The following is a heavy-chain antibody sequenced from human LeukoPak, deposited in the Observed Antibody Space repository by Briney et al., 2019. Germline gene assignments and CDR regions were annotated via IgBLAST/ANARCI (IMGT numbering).Heavy chain of an antibody. D-gene: IGHD3-10*01. V-gene: IGHV1-24*01. CDR3: ALSPSAYYYGSGSYYNH. CDR1: GYTLTELS. J-gene: IGHJ5*02. Sequence: ASVKVSCKVSGYTLTELSMHWVRQAPGKGLEWMGGFDPEDGETIYAQKFQGRVTMTRNTSISTAYMELSSLRSEDTAVYYCALSPSAYYYGSGSYYNHWGQGTLVTVSS. CDR2: FDPEDGET.